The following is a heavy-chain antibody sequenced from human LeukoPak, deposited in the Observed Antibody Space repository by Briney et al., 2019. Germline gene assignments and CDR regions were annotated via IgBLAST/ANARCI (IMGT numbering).Heavy chain of an antibody. V-gene: IGHV1-2*02. J-gene: IGHJ3*02. Sequence: ASVKVSCKASGYTFTGYYMHWVRQAPGQGLEWMGWINPNSGGTNYAQKLQGRVTMTTDTSTSTAYMELRSLRSDDTAVYYCARDSTTYYYDSTDAFDIWGQGTMVTVSS. CDR3: ARDSTTYYYDSTDAFDI. CDR2: INPNSGGT. CDR1: GYTFTGYY. D-gene: IGHD3-22*01.